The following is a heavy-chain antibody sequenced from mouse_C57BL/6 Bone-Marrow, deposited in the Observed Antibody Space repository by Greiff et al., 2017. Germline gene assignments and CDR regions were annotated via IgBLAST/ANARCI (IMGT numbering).Heavy chain of an antibody. CDR3: ARVSKDAMDD. Sequence: EVKLVESEGGLVQPGSSMKLSCTASGFTFSDSYMAWVRQVPDQGLEWVANINYDGSSTYYLDSLKSRFIISRDNAKNILYLQMSSLKSEDTATYYCARVSKDAMDDWGQGTSVTVSS. V-gene: IGHV5-16*01. CDR2: INYDGSST. J-gene: IGHJ4*01. D-gene: IGHD1-3*01. CDR1: GFTFSDSY.